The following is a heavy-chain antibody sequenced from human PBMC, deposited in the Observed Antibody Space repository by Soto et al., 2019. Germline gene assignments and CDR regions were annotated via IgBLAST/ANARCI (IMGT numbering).Heavy chain of an antibody. CDR2: INSDGSST. CDR1: GFTFSSYW. Sequence: EVQLVESGGGLVQPGGSLRLSCAASGFTFSSYWMHWVRQAPGKGLVWVSRINSDGSSTGYADSVMGRFTISRDNAKNTLDLQRNGLRAEDTAVYYCARDQGYCSGGSCYVAGYWGQGTLVTVSS. CDR3: ARDQGYCSGGSCYVAGY. J-gene: IGHJ4*02. V-gene: IGHV3-74*01. D-gene: IGHD2-15*01.